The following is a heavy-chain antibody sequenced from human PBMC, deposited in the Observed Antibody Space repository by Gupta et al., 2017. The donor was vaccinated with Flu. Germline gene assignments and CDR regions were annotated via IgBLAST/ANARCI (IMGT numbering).Heavy chain of an antibody. CDR1: GYTFTGYS. CDR3: ARENGNGSGTKSPDLLYNWFDP. CDR2: INPNSGGT. Sequence: QVQLVQSGAEVKKPGASVKVSCKASGYTFTGYSMNWVRQAPGHGLEWMGLINPNSGGTNYAQKFQGWVTMTRDTSISTAYMELSRLRSDDTAVYYCARENGNGSGTKSPDLLYNWFDPWGQGTLVTVSS. J-gene: IGHJ5*02. D-gene: IGHD3-10*01. V-gene: IGHV1-2*04.